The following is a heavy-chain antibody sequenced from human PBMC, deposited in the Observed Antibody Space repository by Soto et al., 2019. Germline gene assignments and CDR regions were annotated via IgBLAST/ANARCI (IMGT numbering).Heavy chain of an antibody. CDR2: IYHSGST. V-gene: IGHV4-30-2*01. D-gene: IGHD1-26*01. Sequence: PSETLSLTCAVSGGSISSGGYSWSWIRQPPGKGLEWIGYIYHSGSTYYNPSLKSRVTISVDRSKNQFSLKLSSVTAADTAVYYCARVGGYYALDYWGQGTLVTVS. J-gene: IGHJ4*02. CDR3: ARVGGYYALDY. CDR1: GGSISSGGYS.